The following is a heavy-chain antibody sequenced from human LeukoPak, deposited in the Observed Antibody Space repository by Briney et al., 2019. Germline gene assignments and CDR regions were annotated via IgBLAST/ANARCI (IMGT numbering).Heavy chain of an antibody. CDR3: ARDHSLIAASSDP. J-gene: IGHJ5*02. CDR1: GYTFTSYY. CDR2: INPSGGST. Sequence: ASVKVSCKASGYTFTSYYMHWMRQAPGQGLEWMGIINPSGGSTNYAQKLQGRVTMTTDTSTSTAYMELRSLRSDDTAVYYCARDHSLIAASSDPWGQGTLVTVSS. V-gene: IGHV1-46*01. D-gene: IGHD6-13*01.